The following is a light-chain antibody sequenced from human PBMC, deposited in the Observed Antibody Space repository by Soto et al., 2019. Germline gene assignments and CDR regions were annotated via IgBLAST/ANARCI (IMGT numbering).Light chain of an antibody. CDR2: DNS. CDR3: QSYDNSLSAWV. J-gene: IGLJ3*02. CDR1: SSNIGTHWP. V-gene: IGLV1-40*01. Sequence: QPVLTQPPSVSGAPGQRVTISCSGSSSNIGTHWPVHWYRQLPGTAPKLLIYDNSARPSGVPDRFSASKSGPSASLAITGLQAEDEADYYCQSYDNSLSAWVFGGGTKLTVL.